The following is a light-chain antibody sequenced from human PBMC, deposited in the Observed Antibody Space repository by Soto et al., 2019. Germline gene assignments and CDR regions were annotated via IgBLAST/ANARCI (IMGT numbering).Light chain of an antibody. CDR3: QHYNRWPRA. J-gene: IGKJ1*01. CDR1: QSVSSN. Sequence: EMVMTQSPATLSVSPGERATLSGRASQSVSSNLAWYQQKPGQAPRLLIYGASTRATGVPARFSGSGSGTEFTLTISSLQSEDFAVYHCQHYNRWPRAFVQGTKVESK. CDR2: GAS. V-gene: IGKV3-15*01.